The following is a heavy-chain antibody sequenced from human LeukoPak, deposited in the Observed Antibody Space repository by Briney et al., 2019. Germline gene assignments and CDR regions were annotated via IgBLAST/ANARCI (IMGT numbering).Heavy chain of an antibody. CDR3: ARDSSYYYDSSGYRY. J-gene: IGHJ4*02. D-gene: IGHD3-22*01. Sequence: SETLSLTCTVSGVSVSSGSYYWSWIRQPPGKGLEWIGYIYYSGSTNYNPSLKSRVTISVDTSKNQFSLKLSSVTAADTAVYYCARDSSYYYDSSGYRYWGQGTLVTVSS. CDR1: GVSVSSGSYY. V-gene: IGHV4-61*01. CDR2: IYYSGST.